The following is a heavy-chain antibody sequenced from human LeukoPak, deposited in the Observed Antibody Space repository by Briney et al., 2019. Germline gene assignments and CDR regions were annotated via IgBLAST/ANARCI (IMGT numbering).Heavy chain of an antibody. CDR1: GGTFSSYA. CDR2: IIPIFGTA. V-gene: IGHV1-69*05. D-gene: IGHD6-13*01. J-gene: IGHJ5*02. CDR3: ARGGSSWPNGFDP. Sequence: GCSVKVSCKASGGTFSSYAISWVRQAPGQGLEGMGGIIPIFGTANYAQKFQGRVTITTDESTSTAYMELSSLRSEDTAVYYCARGGSSWPNGFDPWGQGTLVTVS.